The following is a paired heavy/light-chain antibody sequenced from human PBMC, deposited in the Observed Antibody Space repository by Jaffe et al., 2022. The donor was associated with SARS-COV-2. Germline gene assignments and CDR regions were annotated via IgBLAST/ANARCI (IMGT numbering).Light chain of an antibody. CDR3: QEYGNTPET. J-gene: IGKJ1*01. V-gene: IGKV3-20*01. CDR2: GAS. Sequence: EIVLTQSPGTLSLSPGERATLSCRASQSVKKNCLAWYQQKPGQAPRLLIYGASSRATGIPDRFSGSGSGTDFTLTIRRLEPEDSAVYYCQEYGNTPETFGQGTKVEIK. CDR1: QSVKKNC.
Heavy chain of an antibody. CDR2: INTKTGNP. V-gene: IGHV7-4-1*02. D-gene: IGHD2-15*01. Sequence: QVHLVQSGSELKKPGASVKISCKASGYTFTSHAINWVRQAPGRGLECMGWINTKTGNPMNAQGFTGRFVFSLDTSVSTAYLQISSLKADDTAVYFCARDTLAVSDPFDSWGQGTLVTVSS. CDR1: GYTFTSHA. J-gene: IGHJ4*02. CDR3: ARDTLAVSDPFDS.